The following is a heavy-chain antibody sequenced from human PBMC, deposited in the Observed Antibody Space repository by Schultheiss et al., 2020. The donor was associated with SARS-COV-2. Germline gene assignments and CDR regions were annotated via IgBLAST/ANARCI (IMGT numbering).Heavy chain of an antibody. CDR1: GGSFSGYY. D-gene: IGHD3-10*01. CDR3: ARGSPRYGSGFWFDP. V-gene: IGHV4-30-2*05. Sequence: SETLSLTCAVYGGSFSGYYWSWIRQPPGKGLEWIGYIYYSGSTYYNPSLKSRVTISVDTSKNQFSLKLSSVTAADTAVYYCARGSPRYGSGFWFDPWGQGTLVTVSS. J-gene: IGHJ5*02. CDR2: IYYSGST.